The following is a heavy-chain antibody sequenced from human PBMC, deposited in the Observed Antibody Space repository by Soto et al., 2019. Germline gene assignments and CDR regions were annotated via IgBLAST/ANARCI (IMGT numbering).Heavy chain of an antibody. J-gene: IGHJ4*02. CDR3: ARGEQLWWGPFDY. V-gene: IGHV1-69*01. CDR2: IIPIFGTA. Sequence: QVQLVQSGAEVKKPGYSVKVTCKASGGTFSSYAISWVGQAPGQGLEWMGGIIPIFGTANYAQKFQGRVTITADESTSTAYMELSSLRSEDTAVHYCARGEQLWWGPFDYWGQGTLVTVSS. CDR1: GGTFSSYA. D-gene: IGHD5-18*01.